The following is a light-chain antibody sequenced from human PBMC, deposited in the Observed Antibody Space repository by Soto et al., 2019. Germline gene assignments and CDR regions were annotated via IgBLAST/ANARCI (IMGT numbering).Light chain of an antibody. J-gene: IGKJ4*01. CDR3: QKYNSAPLT. V-gene: IGKV1-27*01. CDR1: QGIGVY. Sequence: DIQMTQSPSSLSASLEDRVTITCRASQGIGVYLAWFQQKPGNAPKLLIYAASTLQSGVPSRFSGSGSGTDFTLTVSSLQPEDVATYYCQKYNSAPLTFGGGTKVDIK. CDR2: AAS.